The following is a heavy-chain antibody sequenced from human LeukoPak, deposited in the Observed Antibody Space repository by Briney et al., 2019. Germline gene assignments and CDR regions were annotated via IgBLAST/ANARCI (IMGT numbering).Heavy chain of an antibody. D-gene: IGHD5-18*01. CDR2: TSSSSSSYI. CDR1: GFTFSSYS. Sequence: GGSLRLSCAASGFTFSSYSMNWVRQAPGKGLEWVSSTSSSSSSYIYYEDSVKGRFTISRDNAKNSLCLQMNSLRAEDTAVYYCARDRPSRRPGMVVDYWGQGTLVTVSS. J-gene: IGHJ4*02. CDR3: ARDRPSRRPGMVVDY. V-gene: IGHV3-21*01.